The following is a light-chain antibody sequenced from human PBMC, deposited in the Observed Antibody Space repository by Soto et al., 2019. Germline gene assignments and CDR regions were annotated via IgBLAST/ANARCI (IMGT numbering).Light chain of an antibody. CDR3: QQSYSFPRT. CDR2: KAS. Sequence: DIQMTQSPSTLSASVGDRVTITCRASQSISSWLAWYQEKPGKAPKLLIYKASSLQSGVPSRFSGSGSGTVFTLTSSSLQPEDFGTYYCQQSYSFPRTFGQGTKVDIK. CDR1: QSISSW. V-gene: IGKV1-5*03. J-gene: IGKJ1*01.